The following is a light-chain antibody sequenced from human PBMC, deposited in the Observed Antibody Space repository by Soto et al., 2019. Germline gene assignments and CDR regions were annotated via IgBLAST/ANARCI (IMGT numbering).Light chain of an antibody. Sequence: SYELTQPPSVSLAPGETASIACGGDNIGRKSVHWYQQKPGQAPVVVMYYDRDRPSGIPERFSGSNSGNTATLTISWVEAXXXXXXXXQXYDSSSDHFVFGTGTKLTVL. V-gene: IGLV3-21*04. CDR3: QXYDSSSDHFV. J-gene: IGLJ1*01. CDR2: YDR. CDR1: NIGRKS.